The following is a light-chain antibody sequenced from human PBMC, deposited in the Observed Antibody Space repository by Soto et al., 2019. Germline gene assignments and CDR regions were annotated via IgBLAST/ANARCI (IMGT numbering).Light chain of an antibody. CDR3: QQYGSSGT. Sequence: EIVMTQSPATLSVSPGERATLSCRASQSVGAHLAWYQQKPGQAPRLLIYGASTRATGIPARFSGSGSGTDFTLTISRLEPEDFAVYYCQQYGSSGTFGQGTKVDIK. CDR1: QSVGAH. V-gene: IGKV3-15*01. J-gene: IGKJ1*01. CDR2: GAS.